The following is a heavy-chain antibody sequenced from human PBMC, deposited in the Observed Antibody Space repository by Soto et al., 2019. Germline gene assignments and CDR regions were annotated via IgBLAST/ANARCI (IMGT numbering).Heavy chain of an antibody. CDR1: GFTFSSYG. CDR3: ATPRRGYSYGLPVDY. J-gene: IGHJ4*02. D-gene: IGHD5-18*01. Sequence: GGSLRLSCAASGFTFSSYGMHWVRQAPGKGLEWVAVISYDGSNKYYADSVKGRFTISRDNSKNTLYLQMNSLRAEDTAVYYWATPRRGYSYGLPVDYWGQGTLVTVSS. V-gene: IGHV3-30*03. CDR2: ISYDGSNK.